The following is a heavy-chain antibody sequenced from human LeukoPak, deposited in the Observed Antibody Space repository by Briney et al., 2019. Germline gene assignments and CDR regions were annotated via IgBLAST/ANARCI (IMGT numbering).Heavy chain of an antibody. D-gene: IGHD3-10*01. V-gene: IGHV1-18*01. CDR1: GYIFTSYG. CDR2: ISAYNGNT. Sequence: ASVKVSCKASGYIFTSYGIRWVRQPPGQGLEGMGCISAYNGNTNYAQKLQGRVTMTTDTSTRTVYMELSSLRSEDTAVYYCARVSPSSMVRGVTTYDAFDIWGEGTMVTVSS. J-gene: IGHJ3*02. CDR3: ARVSPSSMVRGVTTYDAFDI.